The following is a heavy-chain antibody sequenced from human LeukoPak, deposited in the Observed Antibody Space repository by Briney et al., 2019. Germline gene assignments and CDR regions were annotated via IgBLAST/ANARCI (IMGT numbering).Heavy chain of an antibody. D-gene: IGHD3-10*01. V-gene: IGHV5-51*01. CDR2: IYPGDSDT. CDR1: GYSFTSYW. J-gene: IGHJ6*03. Sequence: GESLKISCKGSGYSFTSYWIGWVRQMPGKGLEWMGIIYPGDSDTRYSPSFQGQVTISADKSIGTAYLQWSSLKASDTAMYYCARLVGFGEKDNYYYYYMDVWGKGTTVTISS. CDR3: ARLVGFGEKDNYYYYYMDV.